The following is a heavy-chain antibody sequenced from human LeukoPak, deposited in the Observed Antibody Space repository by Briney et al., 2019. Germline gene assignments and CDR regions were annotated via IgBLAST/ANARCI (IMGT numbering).Heavy chain of an antibody. Sequence: GGSLRLSCAASGITFSSYGMACVRQAPGKGLEWVSFITGSSGTIYYADSVRGRFTISRDNAKNSLFLQMNSLRDEDTALYYCARVRPGYYFDYWGQGTLVTVSS. D-gene: IGHD3-16*01. CDR3: ARVRPGYYFDY. V-gene: IGHV3-48*02. CDR2: ITGSSGTI. J-gene: IGHJ4*02. CDR1: GITFSSYG.